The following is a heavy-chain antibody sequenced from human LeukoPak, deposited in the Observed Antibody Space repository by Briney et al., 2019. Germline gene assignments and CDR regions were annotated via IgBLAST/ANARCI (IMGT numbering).Heavy chain of an antibody. Sequence: GGSLSLSCAASGFTFGSYAMSWVRQAPGKGLEWVSGATGSGDKTWYADSVKGRFTVSRDNSKDTLYLQMNSLRAEDTAVYYCAKDYLGQLVMFDIWGQGTMVTVSS. D-gene: IGHD6-13*01. V-gene: IGHV3-23*01. CDR2: ATGSGDKT. CDR1: GFTFGSYA. J-gene: IGHJ3*02. CDR3: AKDYLGQLVMFDI.